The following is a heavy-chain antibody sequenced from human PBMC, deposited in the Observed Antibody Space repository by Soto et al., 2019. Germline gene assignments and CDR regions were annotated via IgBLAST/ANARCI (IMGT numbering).Heavy chain of an antibody. CDR1: GFTFKTYG. J-gene: IGHJ6*02. CDR2: ISFGGTDK. CDR3: AREQWLREGYFYAMDV. Sequence: QVQLVESGGGVVQPGRSLRLSCAASGFTFKTYGMHWVRQAPGKGLEWVAVISFGGTDKYYADSVKGRFSISRDNSKSTLYLQMNNLTADDTAVDYCAREQWLREGYFYAMDVWGQGTTVTVSS. D-gene: IGHD6-19*01. V-gene: IGHV3-30*03.